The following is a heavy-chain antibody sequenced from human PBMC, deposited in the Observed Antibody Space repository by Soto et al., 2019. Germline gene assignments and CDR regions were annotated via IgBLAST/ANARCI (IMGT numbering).Heavy chain of an antibody. CDR3: ERDLHSSGWEGDYYYGMHD. J-gene: IGHJ6*02. CDR1: GYTFTSYG. D-gene: IGHD6-19*01. Sequence: ASVKFSCQASGYTFTSYGISWVRQAPGQGLEWMGWISAYNGNTNYAQKLQCSVTITTXTXXSXXXMXLXXLTADDTAVYYCERDLHSSGWEGDYYYGMHDWG. V-gene: IGHV1-18*01. CDR2: ISAYNGNT.